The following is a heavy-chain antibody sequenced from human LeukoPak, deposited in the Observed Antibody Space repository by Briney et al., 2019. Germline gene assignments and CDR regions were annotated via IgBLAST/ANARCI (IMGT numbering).Heavy chain of an antibody. D-gene: IGHD1-14*01. CDR2: IFYNGNT. J-gene: IGHJ5*02. CDR1: GGSFSGYY. CDR3: ARLNKPGWFDP. Sequence: SETLSLTCDVSGGSFSGYYWAWIRQPPGKGLEWIANIFYNGNTYYNPSLKSRVTISIDTSNNQFSLKLISVTAADMAVYYCARLNKPGWFDPWGQGTLVTVSS. V-gene: IGHV4-34*12.